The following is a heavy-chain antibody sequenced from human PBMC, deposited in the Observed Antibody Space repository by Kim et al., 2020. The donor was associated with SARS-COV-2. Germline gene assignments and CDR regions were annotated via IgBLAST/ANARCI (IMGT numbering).Heavy chain of an antibody. CDR2: ISYDGSNK. D-gene: IGHD6-6*01. V-gene: IGHV3-30-3*01. Sequence: GGSLRLSCAASGFTFSSYAMHWVRQAPGKGLEWVAVISYDGSNKYYADSVKGRFTISRDNSKNTLYLQMNSLRAEDTAVYYCARKIAARPGIYYYYGMDVWGQGTTVTVSS. CDR3: ARKIAARPGIYYYYGMDV. CDR1: GFTFSSYA. J-gene: IGHJ6*02.